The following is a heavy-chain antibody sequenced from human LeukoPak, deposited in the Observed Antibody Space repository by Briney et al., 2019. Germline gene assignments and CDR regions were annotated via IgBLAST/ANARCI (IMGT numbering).Heavy chain of an antibody. CDR2: VSGSGSST. CDR1: GFTFSNYA. CDR3: AKEALIGALYYFDY. D-gene: IGHD3-10*01. Sequence: GGSLRLSCTASGFTFSNYAMSWVRQAPGKGLEWVSAVSGSGSSTYYADSVKGRFTISRDNSKNTLYLRMISLRAEDTAVYYCAKEALIGALYYFDYWGQVTLVTVSS. V-gene: IGHV3-23*01. J-gene: IGHJ4*02.